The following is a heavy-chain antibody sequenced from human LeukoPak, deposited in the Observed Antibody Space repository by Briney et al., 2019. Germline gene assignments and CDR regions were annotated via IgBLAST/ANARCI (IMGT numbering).Heavy chain of an antibody. J-gene: IGHJ4*02. V-gene: IGHV3-7*01. Sequence: GGSLRLSCAASGFTFSTYWMAWLRQAPRKGLGWVANINPVGSAKYYVDSVKGRFTISRTDAKTSLYRRMDSRRAQDRAWNSFARWGLAYTIDYWGQGTLVTVSS. CDR3: ARWGLAYTIDY. CDR2: INPVGSAK. CDR1: GFTFSTYW. D-gene: IGHD2-21*01.